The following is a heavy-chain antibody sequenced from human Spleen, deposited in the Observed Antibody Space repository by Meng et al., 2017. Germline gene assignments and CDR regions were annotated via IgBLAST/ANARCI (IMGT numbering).Heavy chain of an antibody. V-gene: IGHV4-31*03. CDR1: GYSISSGFF. CDR2: IYYSGST. J-gene: IGHJ4*02. CDR3: ARYCSSTSCSMLDY. Sequence: LRLSCTVSGYSISSGFFWSWIRQHPGKGLEWIGYIYYSGSTYYNPSLKSRVTISVDTSKNQFSLKLSSVTAADTAVYYCARYCSSTSCSMLDYWGQGTLVTVSS. D-gene: IGHD2-2*01.